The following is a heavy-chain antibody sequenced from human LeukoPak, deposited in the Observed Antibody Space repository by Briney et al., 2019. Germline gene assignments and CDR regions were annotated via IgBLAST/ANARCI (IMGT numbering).Heavy chain of an antibody. D-gene: IGHD5-12*01. CDR2: NYYTGST. J-gene: IGHJ4*02. V-gene: IGHV4-59*08. Sequence: SETLSLTCTVSGGSISRHYWMWIRQPPGKGLEWLGYNYYTGSTNYNSSLGGRITILIDTSKNQFSLTLTSVTAADTAVYYCARQGGGYDWGQGVLVTVSS. CDR1: GGSISRHY. CDR3: ARQGGGYD.